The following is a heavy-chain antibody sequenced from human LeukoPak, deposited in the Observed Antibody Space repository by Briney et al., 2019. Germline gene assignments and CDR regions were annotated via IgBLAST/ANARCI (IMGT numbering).Heavy chain of an antibody. CDR2: IIPIFGTA. CDR3: ARWGGYYYDSNGYFDY. V-gene: IGHV1-69*05. J-gene: IGHJ4*02. D-gene: IGHD3-22*01. Sequence: ASVKVSCKASGGTFSSYAISWVRQAPGQGLEWMGRIIPIFGTANYAQKFQGRVTITTDESTSTAYMELSSLRSEDTAVYYCARWGGYYYDSNGYFDYWGQGTLVTVSS. CDR1: GGTFSSYA.